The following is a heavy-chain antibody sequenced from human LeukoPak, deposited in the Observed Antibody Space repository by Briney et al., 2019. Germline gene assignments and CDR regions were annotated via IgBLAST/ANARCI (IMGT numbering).Heavy chain of an antibody. CDR3: ARDGGPYYYYYMDV. Sequence: PSETLSLTCTVSGGSISSGSYYWSWIRQPAGKGLEWIGRIYTSGSTNYNPSLKSRVTISVDTSKNQSSLKLSSVTAADTAVYYCARDGGPYYYYYMDVWGKGTTVTVSS. V-gene: IGHV4-61*02. D-gene: IGHD3-16*01. CDR1: GGSISSGSYY. CDR2: IYTSGST. J-gene: IGHJ6*03.